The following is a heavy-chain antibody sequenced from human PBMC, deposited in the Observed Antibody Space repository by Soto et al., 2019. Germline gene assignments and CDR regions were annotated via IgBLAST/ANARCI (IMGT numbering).Heavy chain of an antibody. CDR2: IWYDGGNK. J-gene: IGHJ5*02. D-gene: IGHD3-16*01. V-gene: IGHV3-33*01. CDR3: VRDSSATLTTFIDP. Sequence: HPGGSLRLSCAASGFTFSRYAMHWVRQAPGEGLEWVALIWYDGGNKEYADSVKGRFTISRDSSKNTLYLQMNTLRAEDTAVYYCVRDSSATLTTFIDPWGQGTRVTVSS. CDR1: GFTFSRYA.